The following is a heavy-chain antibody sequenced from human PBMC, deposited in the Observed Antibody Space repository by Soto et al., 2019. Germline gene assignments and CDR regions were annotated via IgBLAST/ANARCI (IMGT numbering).Heavy chain of an antibody. J-gene: IGHJ4*02. Sequence: GGSLRLSCAASGFTFSSYSMNWVRQAPGKGLEWVSSISSSSSYIYYADSVKGRFTISRDNAKNSLYLQMNSLRAEDTAVFYCARAPRPIQLCFWYNRRAVDPANPDYFDYWGQGTLVTVSS. CDR3: ARAPRPIQLCFWYNRRAVDPANPDYFDY. CDR1: GFTFSSYS. CDR2: ISSSSSYI. D-gene: IGHD5-18*01. V-gene: IGHV3-21*01.